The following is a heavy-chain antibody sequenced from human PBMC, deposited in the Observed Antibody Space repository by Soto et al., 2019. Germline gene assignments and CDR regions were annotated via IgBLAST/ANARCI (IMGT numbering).Heavy chain of an antibody. CDR3: VRQRGNYFDF. CDR2: IDYVGST. D-gene: IGHD3-10*01. J-gene: IGHJ4*02. V-gene: IGHV4-59*11. Sequence: SETLSLTCSVSGDSINSRYWSWIRQPPGKGLEWIGYIDYVGSTDYAPSLQSRVTMSVDTSKNQVSLKLRYVTAADTAVYYCVRQRGNYFDFWGQGTLVTVSS. CDR1: GDSINSRY.